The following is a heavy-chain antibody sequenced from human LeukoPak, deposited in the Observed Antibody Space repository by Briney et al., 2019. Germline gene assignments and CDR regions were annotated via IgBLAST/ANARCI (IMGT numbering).Heavy chain of an antibody. D-gene: IGHD5-18*01. CDR3: AKSVRGYSHGLRLYYYYGMDV. CDR2: ISGSGGST. Sequence: GGSLRLSRAASGFTFSSYAMSWVRQAPGKGLEWVSAISGSGGSTYYADSVKGRFTISRDNSKNTLYLQMNSLRAEDTAVYYCAKSVRGYSHGLRLYYYYGMDVWGQGTTVTVSS. V-gene: IGHV3-23*01. CDR1: GFTFSSYA. J-gene: IGHJ6*02.